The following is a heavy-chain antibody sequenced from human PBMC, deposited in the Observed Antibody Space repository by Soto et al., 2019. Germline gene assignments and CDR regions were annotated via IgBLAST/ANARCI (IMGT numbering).Heavy chain of an antibody. CDR1: GGSISSYY. D-gene: IGHD6-19*01. CDR2: IYYSGST. J-gene: IGHJ4*02. CDR3: ARVTPGYSSGWYYLAY. Sequence: PSETLSLTCTVSGGSISSYYWSWIRQPPGKGLEWIGYIYYSGSTKYNPSLKSRVTISVDTSKNQFSLKLSSVTAADTAVYYCARVTPGYSSGWYYLAYWGQGTLVTVSS. V-gene: IGHV4-59*01.